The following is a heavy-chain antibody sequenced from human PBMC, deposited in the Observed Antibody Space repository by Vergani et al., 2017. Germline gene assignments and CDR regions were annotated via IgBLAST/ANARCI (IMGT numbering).Heavy chain of an antibody. Sequence: EVQLVESGGGLVQPGGSLRLSCAASGFTFSSYEMNWVRQAPGKGLEWVSYISSSGSTIYYADSVKGRFTISRDNAKTSLYLQMNSLRAEDTAVYYCARDSGGSGSPLRPAVGYYYMDVWGKGTTVTVSS. J-gene: IGHJ6*03. D-gene: IGHD3-10*01. CDR2: ISSSGSTI. CDR3: ARDSGGSGSPLRPAVGYYYMDV. V-gene: IGHV3-48*03. CDR1: GFTFSSYE.